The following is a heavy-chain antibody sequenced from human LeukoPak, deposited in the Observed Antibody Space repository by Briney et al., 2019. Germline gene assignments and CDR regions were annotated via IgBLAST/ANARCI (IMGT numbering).Heavy chain of an antibody. J-gene: IGHJ4*02. CDR1: GYTFTGYY. D-gene: IGHD2-2*01. CDR3: ARDVFGTSRPSDY. Sequence: ASVKVSCKASGYTFTGYYMHWVRQAPGQGLEWMGWINAGNGNTKYSQKFQGRVTITRDTSASTVYMELSSLEPEDTAVYYCARDVFGTSRPSDYWGQGTLVTVSS. CDR2: INAGNGNT. V-gene: IGHV1/OR15-3*02.